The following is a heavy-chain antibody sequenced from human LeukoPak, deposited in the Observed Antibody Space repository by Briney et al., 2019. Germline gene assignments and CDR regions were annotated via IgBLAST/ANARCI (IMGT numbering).Heavy chain of an antibody. V-gene: IGHV3-53*01. CDR1: GFTVSNSY. CDR2: IYSGGTT. CDR3: ARDPAAAGFDY. J-gene: IGHJ4*02. Sequence: GGSLRLSCAASGFTVSNSYMSWVRQAPGKGLEWVSVIYSGGTTYYADSVKGRFTISRDNAKNSLYLQMNSLRAEDTAVYYCARDPAAAGFDYWGQGTLVTVSS. D-gene: IGHD6-13*01.